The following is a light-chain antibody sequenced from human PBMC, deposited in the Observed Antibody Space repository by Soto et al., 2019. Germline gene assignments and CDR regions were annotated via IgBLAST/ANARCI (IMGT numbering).Light chain of an antibody. V-gene: IGKV1-5*01. J-gene: IGKJ4*01. CDR2: DAS. CDR3: QQSYSMPLA. Sequence: DIQMTQSPSTLSASVGDRVTITCRASQSISSSLAWYQQKPRKAPKLLIYDASNLESGVPSIFSGSGSGTDFTLTISSLQPEDFVSYYCQQSYSMPLAFGGGTKVDIK. CDR1: QSISSS.